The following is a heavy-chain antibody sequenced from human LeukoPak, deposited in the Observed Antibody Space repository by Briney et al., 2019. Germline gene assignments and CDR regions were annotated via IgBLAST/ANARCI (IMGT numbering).Heavy chain of an antibody. Sequence: SETLSLTCTVSGGSISSYYWNWIRQPAGKELEWIGRIYTSGNTNYNPSLKSRVTISVDTSKNQSSLKLSSVTAADTAVYYCARAYDDAFDIWGQGTMVTVSS. J-gene: IGHJ3*02. CDR3: ARAYDDAFDI. CDR1: GGSISSYY. CDR2: IYTSGNT. D-gene: IGHD2-8*01. V-gene: IGHV4-4*07.